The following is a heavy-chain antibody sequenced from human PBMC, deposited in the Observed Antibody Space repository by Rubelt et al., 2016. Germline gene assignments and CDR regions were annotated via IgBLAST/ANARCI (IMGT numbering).Heavy chain of an antibody. Sequence: QVQLQQWGAGLLKPSETLSLICAVYGESFSDHYWTWIRQPPGKGLEWIGEVNHRGSTNYNASLKSRVTISVDASKNQFSLKLSSMTAADTAVYYCARLEWNYSPFDNWGQGNLVTVSS. J-gene: IGHJ4*02. CDR1: GESFSDHY. CDR2: VNHRGST. V-gene: IGHV4-34*02. D-gene: IGHD1-7*01. CDR3: ARLEWNYSPFDN.